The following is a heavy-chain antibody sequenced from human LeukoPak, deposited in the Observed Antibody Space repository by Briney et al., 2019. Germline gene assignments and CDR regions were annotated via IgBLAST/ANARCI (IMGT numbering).Heavy chain of an antibody. J-gene: IGHJ4*02. CDR2: IYHSGST. CDR3: ARDPPNYYDSSGLDY. V-gene: IGHV4-59*12. CDR1: GGSIRNYY. D-gene: IGHD3-22*01. Sequence: SETPSLTCNVSGGSIRNYYWSWIRQPPGKGLEWIGYIYHSGSTYYNPSLKSRVTISVDRSKNQFSLKLSSVTAADTAVYYCARDPPNYYDSSGLDYWGQGTLVTVSS.